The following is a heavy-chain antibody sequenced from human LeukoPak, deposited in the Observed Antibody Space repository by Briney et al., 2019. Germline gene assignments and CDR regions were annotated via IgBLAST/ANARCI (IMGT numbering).Heavy chain of an antibody. J-gene: IGHJ3*02. CDR1: GGSFSGYY. Sequence: ETLSLTCAVYGGSFSGYYWSWIRQPPGKGLEWVSAISGSGGSTYYADSVTGRFTISRGNSKNTLYLQMNSLRAEDTAVYYCAKDFANSVGAFDIWGQGTMVTVSS. CDR3: AKDFANSVGAFDI. D-gene: IGHD1-26*01. V-gene: IGHV3-23*01. CDR2: ISGSGGST.